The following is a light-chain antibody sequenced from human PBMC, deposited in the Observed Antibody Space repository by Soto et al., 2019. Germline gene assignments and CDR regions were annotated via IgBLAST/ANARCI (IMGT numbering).Light chain of an antibody. V-gene: IGLV2-14*01. CDR1: SSDVGGYNF. Sequence: QAVLTQPASVSGSPGQSITISCTGTSSDVGGYNFVSWYQQHPGKAPKLMIYDGSNRPSGVSIRFSGSKSGNTASLTISGLQAEDEADYYCRSYTSSNTLVFGGGTKLTVL. CDR3: RSYTSSNTLV. J-gene: IGLJ2*01. CDR2: DGS.